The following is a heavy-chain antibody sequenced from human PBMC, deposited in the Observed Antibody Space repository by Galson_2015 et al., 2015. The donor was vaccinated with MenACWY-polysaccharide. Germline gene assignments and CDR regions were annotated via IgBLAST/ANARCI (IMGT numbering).Heavy chain of an antibody. J-gene: IGHJ4*02. CDR3: AKDPDDILTGYYEY. V-gene: IGHV3-23*01. Sequence: SLRLSCAASGFTFSSYGMHWVRQAPGKGLEWVSAISGSGGSTYYADSVKGRFTISRDNSKNTLYLQMNSLRAEDTAVYYCAKDPDDILTGYYEYWGQGTLVTVSS. D-gene: IGHD3-9*01. CDR2: ISGSGGST. CDR1: GFTFSSYG.